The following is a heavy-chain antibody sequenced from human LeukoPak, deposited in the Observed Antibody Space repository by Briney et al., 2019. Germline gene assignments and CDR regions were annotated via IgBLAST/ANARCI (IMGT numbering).Heavy chain of an antibody. Sequence: SETLSLNCAGYGGSFSGYYWSWIRHPPGKGLEWIGEINHSGSTNYNPYLKGRVTISVDTYKNQFSLKLSSVTAADTAVYYCARAGRRRYYYDSSGPSREYYFDYWGQGTLVTVSS. V-gene: IGHV4-34*01. J-gene: IGHJ4*02. D-gene: IGHD3-22*01. CDR1: GGSFSGYY. CDR2: INHSGST. CDR3: ARAGRRRYYYDSSGPSREYYFDY.